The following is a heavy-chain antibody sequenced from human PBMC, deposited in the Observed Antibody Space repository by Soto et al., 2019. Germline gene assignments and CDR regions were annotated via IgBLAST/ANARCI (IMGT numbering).Heavy chain of an antibody. Sequence: EVQLVESGGGLVKPGGSLRLSCAASGFTFSSYSMNWVRQAPGKGLEWVSSISSSSSYIYYADSVKGRFTISRDNAENSLYLQMNSLRAEDTAVDYCARSGDCGGDCYPQEFDYWGQGTLVTVSS. CDR2: ISSSSSYI. J-gene: IGHJ4*02. D-gene: IGHD2-21*02. V-gene: IGHV3-21*01. CDR3: ARSGDCGGDCYPQEFDY. CDR1: GFTFSSYS.